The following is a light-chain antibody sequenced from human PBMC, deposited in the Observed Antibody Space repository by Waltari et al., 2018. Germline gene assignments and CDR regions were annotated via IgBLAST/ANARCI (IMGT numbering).Light chain of an antibody. CDR1: SSADGGYIY. V-gene: IGLV2-14*01. CDR3: SSYTSSSTLHVV. CDR2: EVS. J-gene: IGLJ2*01. Sequence: QSALTQPASVSGSPGQSITISCTRTSSADGGYIYVSCSQQHPGKAPKLMIYEVSNRPSGVSNRFSGSKSGNTASLTISGLQAEDEADYYCSSYTSSSTLHVVFGGGTKLTVL.